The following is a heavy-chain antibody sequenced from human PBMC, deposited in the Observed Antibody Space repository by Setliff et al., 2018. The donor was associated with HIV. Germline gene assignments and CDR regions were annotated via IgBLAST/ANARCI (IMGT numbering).Heavy chain of an antibody. D-gene: IGHD1-1*01. CDR1: GGSISGYY. CDR3: ARFQAWQLGRRGGYYYYMDV. J-gene: IGHJ6*03. CDR2: IHYSGSS. V-gene: IGHV4-59*01. Sequence: KPSETLSLTCTVSGGSISGYYWSWVRQPPEKRLELIGSIHYSGSSDYNPSLKSRITISVDMSRNQFSLVLSSVTAADTAVYYCARFQAWQLGRRGGYYYYMDVWGKGTTVTVSS.